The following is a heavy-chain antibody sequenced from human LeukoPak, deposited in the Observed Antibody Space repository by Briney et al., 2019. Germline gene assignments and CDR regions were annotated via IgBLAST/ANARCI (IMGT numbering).Heavy chain of an antibody. V-gene: IGHV4-59*01. CDR3: ARGGYYGSGNDFRFDP. Sequence: SQTLSLTCTVSGGAISSYYRSWIRPPPRKRLEWSGYIYYSGSTNYNPSLKSRVTISVDTSKNQFSLKLSSVTAANTAVYYCARGGYYGSGNDFRFDPWGQGTLVTVSS. CDR1: GGAISSYY. J-gene: IGHJ5*02. D-gene: IGHD3-10*01. CDR2: IYYSGST.